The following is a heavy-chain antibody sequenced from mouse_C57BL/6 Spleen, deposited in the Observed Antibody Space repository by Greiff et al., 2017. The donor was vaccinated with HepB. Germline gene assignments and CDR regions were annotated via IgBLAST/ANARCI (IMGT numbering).Heavy chain of an antibody. D-gene: IGHD1-1*01. Sequence: EVMLVESGGDLVKPGGSLKLSCAASGFTFSSYGMSWVRQTPDKRLEWVATISSGGSYTYYPDSVKGRFTISRDNAKNTLYLQMSSLKSEDTAMYYCARLIYYYGSSYEWFAYWGQGTLVTVSA. J-gene: IGHJ3*01. CDR3: ARLIYYYGSSYEWFAY. CDR2: ISSGGSYT. V-gene: IGHV5-6*01. CDR1: GFTFSSYG.